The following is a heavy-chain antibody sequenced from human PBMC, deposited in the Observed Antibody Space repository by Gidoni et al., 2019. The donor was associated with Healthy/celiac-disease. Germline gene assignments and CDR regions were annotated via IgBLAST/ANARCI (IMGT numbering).Heavy chain of an antibody. CDR3: ERSTCSSTSCYILDAFDI. J-gene: IGHJ3*02. Sequence: QLQLQEAGPGLVKPSATLSPTCTVSVASISSTCYYWGWIRQPPGKGLEWIGSIYYSGSTYYNPSLKSRVTISVDTSKNQFSRKRSSVTAADTAVYYCERSTCSSTSCYILDAFDIGGKGTMVTVSS. V-gene: IGHV4-39*01. D-gene: IGHD2-2*02. CDR2: IYYSGST. CDR1: VASISSTCYY.